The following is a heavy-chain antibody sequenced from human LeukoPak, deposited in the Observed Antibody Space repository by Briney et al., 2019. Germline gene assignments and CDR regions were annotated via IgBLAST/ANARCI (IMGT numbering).Heavy chain of an antibody. V-gene: IGHV4-39*01. CDR3: ARFESSSSSAVYYFDY. CDR1: GGSISSSTYY. D-gene: IGHD6-6*01. J-gene: IGHJ4*02. CDR2: IYYSGSA. Sequence: SETLSLTCTVSGGSISSSTYYWGWIRQPPGTGLEWIGNIYYSGSASYNPSPKSRVTISVDTSKNQFSLKLGSVTAADTAVYYCARFESSSSSAVYYFDYWGQGTLVTVSS.